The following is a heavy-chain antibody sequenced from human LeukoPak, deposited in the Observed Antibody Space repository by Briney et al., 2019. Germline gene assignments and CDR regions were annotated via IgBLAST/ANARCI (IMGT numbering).Heavy chain of an antibody. D-gene: IGHD1-26*01. CDR1: GGTISRYY. CDR2: INSSGST. CDR3: ARHDSAVGALFI. V-gene: IGHV4-59*08. J-gene: IGHJ4*02. Sequence: SETLSLTCTVSGGTISRYYWSWIRQSPGGGLEWIGYINSSGSTNSNPSLKSRVSISVDMSKNEFSLKLHSVPAADTAVYYCARHDSAVGALFIWGQGTLVTVSS.